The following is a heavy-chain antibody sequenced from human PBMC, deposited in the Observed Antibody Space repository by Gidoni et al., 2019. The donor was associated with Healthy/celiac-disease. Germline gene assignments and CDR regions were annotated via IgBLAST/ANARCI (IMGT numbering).Heavy chain of an antibody. CDR3: ARSTVTTGAYYFDY. D-gene: IGHD4-17*01. CDR1: GGSISSGSYY. V-gene: IGHV4-61*02. Sequence: QVQLQESGPGLVKPSQTLSLTCTVSGGSISSGSYYWSWIRQPAGKGLEWIGRSYTSGSTNYNPSLKSRVTISVDTSKNQFSLKLSSVTAADTAVYYCARSTVTTGAYYFDYWGQGTLVTVSS. CDR2: SYTSGST. J-gene: IGHJ4*02.